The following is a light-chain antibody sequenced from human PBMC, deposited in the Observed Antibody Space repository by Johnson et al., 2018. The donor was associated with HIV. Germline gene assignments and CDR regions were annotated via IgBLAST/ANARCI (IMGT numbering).Light chain of an antibody. CDR2: DNN. CDR3: GAWDSSLSAYV. CDR1: SSNIGNNY. J-gene: IGLJ1*01. Sequence: HSVLTQPPSVSAAPGQKVTISCSGSSSNIGNNYVSWYQQLPGTAPKVLIYDNNKRPSGIPDRFSGSRSRPSATLDITGRQTGDEADYYCGAWDSSLSAYVFATETKVTVL. V-gene: IGLV1-51*01.